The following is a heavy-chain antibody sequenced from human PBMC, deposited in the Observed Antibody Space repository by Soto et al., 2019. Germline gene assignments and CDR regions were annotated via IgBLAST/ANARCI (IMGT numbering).Heavy chain of an antibody. V-gene: IGHV3-33*01. D-gene: IGHD3-3*01. CDR3: AREGSGNGMDV. Sequence: PGGFLRLSCAASGVTFISYGMHWVRQAPGKGLEWVAVIWYDGSNKYYADSVKGRFTISRHNSKNTLYLQMNSLRAEDTAVYYCAREGSGNGMDVWGQGTTVTVSS. J-gene: IGHJ6*02. CDR2: IWYDGSNK. CDR1: GVTFISYG.